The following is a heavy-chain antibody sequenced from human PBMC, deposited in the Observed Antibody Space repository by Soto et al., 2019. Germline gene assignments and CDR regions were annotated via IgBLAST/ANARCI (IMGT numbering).Heavy chain of an antibody. CDR3: ARDETGDSYYYYYGMDV. J-gene: IGHJ6*02. CDR2: ILPIFGTT. V-gene: IGHV1-69*01. D-gene: IGHD7-27*01. CDR1: GGTFNTYN. Sequence: QVQLVQSGAEVKKPGSSVKVSCKASGGTFNTYNFNWVRQAPGQGLEWMGGILPIFGTTNYAQRFQGRVTITADDSTSTAYMELSSLRSEDTAVYYCARDETGDSYYYYYGMDVWGQGTTVTVTS.